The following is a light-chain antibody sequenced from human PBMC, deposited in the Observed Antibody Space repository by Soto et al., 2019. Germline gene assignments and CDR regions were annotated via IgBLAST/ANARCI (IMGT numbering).Light chain of an antibody. CDR2: DSS. V-gene: IGKV1-39*01. J-gene: IGKJ2*01. CDR1: QNVRTY. Sequence: DVRMTQSPSSLSVSVGDRVTITCRASQNVRTYLNWYQHKPGKAPTLLIFDSSDLESGVPARFSGSGSGTDFTLTISSLQSEDFATYYCQQSFFIPRTFGQGTKVEI. CDR3: QQSFFIPRT.